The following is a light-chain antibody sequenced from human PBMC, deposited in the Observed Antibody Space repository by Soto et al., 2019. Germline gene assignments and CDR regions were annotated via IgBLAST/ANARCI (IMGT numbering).Light chain of an antibody. CDR3: MQALQTPIT. J-gene: IGKJ5*01. CDR2: LGS. Sequence: DTVVTQSPLSIPVTHGYPVSNSCRSRQSLLHSNGYNYLDWYLQKPGQSPQLLIYLGSNRASGVPDRFSGSGSGTDFTLKISRVEAEDVGVYYCMQALQTPITFGQGTRLENK. V-gene: IGKV2-28*01. CDR1: QSLLHSNGYNY.